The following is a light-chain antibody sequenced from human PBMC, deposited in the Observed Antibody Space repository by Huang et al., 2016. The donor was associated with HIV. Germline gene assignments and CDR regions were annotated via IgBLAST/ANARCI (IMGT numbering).Light chain of an antibody. J-gene: IGKJ4*01. Sequence: DIQLTQSPSSLSASVGDGITITCRASENIVYSLSWFRQRPGRAPEALIYAASRLHAGVPSKVRATGCGTKFTLSIDGLGPEDFATYYCQQSRSLPRTYGGGTKVDI. V-gene: IGKV1-39*01. CDR3: QQSRSLPRT. CDR2: AAS. CDR1: ENIVYS.